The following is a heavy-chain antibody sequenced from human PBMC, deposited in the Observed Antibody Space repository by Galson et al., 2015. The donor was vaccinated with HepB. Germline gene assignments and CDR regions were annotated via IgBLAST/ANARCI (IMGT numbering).Heavy chain of an antibody. CDR3: SREKDYYGAGSYSY. Sequence: ALRLSCAASGFSFDDYAMSWFRQAPGKGLEWVGFIRSKHYGGTTEYGASVKGRFALSRDASKTIAPLQMNSLKTEDTAVYYCSREKDYYGAGSYSYWGQGTLVTVSS. V-gene: IGHV3-49*03. CDR2: IRSKHYGGTT. J-gene: IGHJ4*02. D-gene: IGHD3-10*01. CDR1: GFSFDDYA.